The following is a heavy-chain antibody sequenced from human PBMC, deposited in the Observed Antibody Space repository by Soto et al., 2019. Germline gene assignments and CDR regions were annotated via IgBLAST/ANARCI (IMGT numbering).Heavy chain of an antibody. CDR1: GGSISSGGYY. CDR2: IYYSGST. CDR3: ARDGYSNYENYYYGMDV. Sequence: QVQLQESGPGLVKPSQTLSLTCTVSGGSISSGGYYWSWIRQHPGKGLEWIGYIYYSGSTYYNPSLKSRVTISVDTSKNQFSLKLSSVTAADTAVYYCARDGYSNYENYYYGMDVWGQGTTVTVSS. J-gene: IGHJ6*02. V-gene: IGHV4-31*03. D-gene: IGHD4-4*01.